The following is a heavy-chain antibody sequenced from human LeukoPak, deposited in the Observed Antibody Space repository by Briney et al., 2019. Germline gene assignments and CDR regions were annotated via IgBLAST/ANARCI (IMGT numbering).Heavy chain of an antibody. V-gene: IGHV4-4*07. CDR1: GGSITSYY. J-gene: IGHJ4*02. Sequence: SETLSLTCTVSGGSITSYYWSWIRQPAGKGLEWIGRIHTNGGTNYNPSLSSRVTLSVDTSKNQFSLKLSSVTAADTAVYYCARDKGSGWDFDYWGQGTLVTVSS. CDR2: IHTNGGT. CDR3: ARDKGSGWDFDY. D-gene: IGHD6-19*01.